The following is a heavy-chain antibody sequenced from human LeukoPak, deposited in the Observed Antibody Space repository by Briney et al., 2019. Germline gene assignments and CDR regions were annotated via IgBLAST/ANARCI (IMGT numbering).Heavy chain of an antibody. J-gene: IGHJ4*02. D-gene: IGHD3-3*01. CDR2: VGGSGTTI. Sequence: GGSLRLSCAASGFTFSSYAMSWVRQAPGKGLEWVSEVGGSGTTIYYANSVKGRFTISRDNSKNTLYLQMNSLRAEDTAVYYCAKGRGSGKAQVHFDYWGQGTLVIVSS. CDR3: AKGRGSGKAQVHFDY. CDR1: GFTFSSYA. V-gene: IGHV3-23*01.